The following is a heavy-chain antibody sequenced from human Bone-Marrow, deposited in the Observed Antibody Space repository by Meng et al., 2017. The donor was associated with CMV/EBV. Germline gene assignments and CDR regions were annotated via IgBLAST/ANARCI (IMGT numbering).Heavy chain of an antibody. CDR3: ARLGPDYALDH. CDR1: GVTSPNYA. Sequence: CQASGVTSPNYALRWVRQAPGQGLEWMGKIIPVLGIADYAQKFQGRVTITADKSTSTAYMELSSLRSEDTAIYYCARLGPDYALDHWGQGTLVTVSS. CDR2: IIPVLGIA. V-gene: IGHV1-69*04. D-gene: IGHD4-17*01. J-gene: IGHJ4*02.